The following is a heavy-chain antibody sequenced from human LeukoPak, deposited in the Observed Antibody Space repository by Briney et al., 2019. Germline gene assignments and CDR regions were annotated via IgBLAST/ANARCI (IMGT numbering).Heavy chain of an antibody. CDR1: GYSFTSYW. Sequence: GESLKISCKGSGYSFTSYWIGWVRQMPGKGLEWMGIIYPGDSDTRYSPSFQGQVTISADKSISTAYLQWSSLKALDTAMYYCARGIVRDNWNLYYFDCWGQGTLVTVSS. D-gene: IGHD1-20*01. J-gene: IGHJ4*02. CDR3: ARGIVRDNWNLYYFDC. V-gene: IGHV5-51*01. CDR2: IYPGDSDT.